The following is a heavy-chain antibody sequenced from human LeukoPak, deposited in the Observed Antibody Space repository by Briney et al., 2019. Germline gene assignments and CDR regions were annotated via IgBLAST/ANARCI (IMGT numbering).Heavy chain of an antibody. Sequence: SETLSLTCTVSGGSMRDNYWTWILQSPGKELEFIGYIYSTGDTYYNPSLQSRVTISVDTSKNHFSLKLRSVTAADTALYYCARGPNTLTVTRMRRYWFDPWGQGTLVTVSS. CDR2: IYSTGDT. CDR3: ARGPNTLTVTRMRRYWFDP. J-gene: IGHJ5*02. D-gene: IGHD4-17*01. V-gene: IGHV4-59*01. CDR1: GGSMRDNY.